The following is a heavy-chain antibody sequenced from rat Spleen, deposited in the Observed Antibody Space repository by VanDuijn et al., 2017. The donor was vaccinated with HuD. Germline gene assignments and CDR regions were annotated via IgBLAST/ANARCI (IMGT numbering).Heavy chain of an antibody. V-gene: IGHV5-29*01. J-gene: IGHJ3*01. CDR2: FTYDGRNP. CDR1: GFTFSNHG. Sequence: EVQLVESGGGLVQPGRSLKLSCAASGFTFSNHGMAWVRQAPTKGLEWVATFTYDGRNPYYRDSVKCRFTGSRDNAKSTLYLQMNSLRSEDTATYFCARHTRVWWFPYWGQGTLVTVSS. CDR3: ARHTRVWWFPY. D-gene: IGHD1-11*01.